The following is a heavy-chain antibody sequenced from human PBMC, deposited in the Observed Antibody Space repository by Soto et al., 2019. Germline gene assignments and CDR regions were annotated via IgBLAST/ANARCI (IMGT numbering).Heavy chain of an antibody. D-gene: IGHD2-21*01. V-gene: IGHV3-33*01. CDR2: IWYDGIYT. CDR3: ARDWGGPTRTTTVAPDF. CDR1: GFTFSNYG. Sequence: EQVVESGGGVVQSGRSLRLSCAVSGFTFSNYGMHWIRQAPGKGLEWVAVIWYDGIYTYYANSVRGRFTVSRDNSKNTVYLQMNSLRGEDTALYYCARDWGGPTRTTTVAPDFWGQGILVTVSS. J-gene: IGHJ4*02.